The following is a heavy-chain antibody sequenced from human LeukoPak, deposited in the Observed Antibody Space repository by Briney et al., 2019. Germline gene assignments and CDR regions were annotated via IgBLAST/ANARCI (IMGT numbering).Heavy chain of an antibody. V-gene: IGHV3-74*01. J-gene: IGHJ4*02. D-gene: IGHD4-17*01. Sequence: SGGSLRLSCAASGFTFSNYWMHWVRQVPGKGLVCVSRINIDGTSTSYADSVKGRFTISRDNAKNTLYLQMNSLRAEDTAVYYCARREAYGQGGFDYWGQGTLVTVSS. CDR3: ARREAYGQGGFDY. CDR2: INIDGTST. CDR1: GFTFSNYW.